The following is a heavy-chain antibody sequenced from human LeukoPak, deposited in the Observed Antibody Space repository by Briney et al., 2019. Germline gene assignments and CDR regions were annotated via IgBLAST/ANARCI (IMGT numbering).Heavy chain of an antibody. CDR3: AKDISGDDRPADY. CDR2: ISADGGST. CDR1: GSTFDDYA. J-gene: IGHJ4*02. V-gene: IGHV3-43*02. D-gene: IGHD3-10*01. Sequence: GGSLRLSWAAAGSTFDDYAMRWVRHARGKGLEWGSLISADGGSTYYAGSVKGRFTISRDNSKNSLYLQMNSLRTEDTALYYCAKDISGDDRPADYWGQGTLVTVSS.